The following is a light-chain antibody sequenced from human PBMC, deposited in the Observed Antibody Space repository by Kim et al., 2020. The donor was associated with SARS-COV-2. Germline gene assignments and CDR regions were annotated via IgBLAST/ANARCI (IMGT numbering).Light chain of an antibody. CDR2: YDG. CDR1: DIGSKS. Sequence: GKSGGITCRRSDIGSKSVHWCRQEQGQAPVLVIYYDGEQPSGIPGRFSGSNSRNTATLTMSRVEAGDEADDYCQVWDSSSGHPGVVFGGGTQLTVL. V-gene: IGLV3-21*04. CDR3: QVWDSSSGHPGVV. J-gene: IGLJ2*01.